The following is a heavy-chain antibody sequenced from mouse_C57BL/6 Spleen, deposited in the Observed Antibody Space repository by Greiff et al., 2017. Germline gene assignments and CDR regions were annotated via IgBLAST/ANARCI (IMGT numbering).Heavy chain of an antibody. Sequence: QVQLKESGAELVRPGASVKLSCKASGYTFTDYYINWVKQRPGQGLEWIARIYPGSGNTYYNEKFKGKATLTAEKSSSTAYMQLSSLTSEDSAVYFCARSLKSGKNYFDYWGQGTTLTVSS. J-gene: IGHJ2*01. D-gene: IGHD6-2*01. CDR1: GYTFTDYY. CDR3: ARSLKSGKNYFDY. V-gene: IGHV1-76*01. CDR2: IYPGSGNT.